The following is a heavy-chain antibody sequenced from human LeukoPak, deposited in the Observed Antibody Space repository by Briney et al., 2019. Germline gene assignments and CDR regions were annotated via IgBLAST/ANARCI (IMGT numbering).Heavy chain of an antibody. J-gene: IGHJ4*02. V-gene: IGHV3-21*01. CDR3: ARGAMVRGVIMGPFDY. CDR1: GFTFSSYS. D-gene: IGHD3-10*01. CDR2: ISSSSSYI. Sequence: GGSLRLSCAASGFTFSSYSMNWVRQAPEKGLEWVSSISSSSSYIYYADSVKGRFTISRDNAKNSLYLQMNSLRAEDTAVYYCARGAMVRGVIMGPFDYWGQGTLVTVSS.